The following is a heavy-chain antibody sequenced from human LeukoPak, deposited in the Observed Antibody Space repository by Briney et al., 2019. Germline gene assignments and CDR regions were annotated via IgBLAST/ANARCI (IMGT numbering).Heavy chain of an antibody. D-gene: IGHD3-10*01. V-gene: IGHV1-69*13. CDR3: AREATMVRGVITPWAFDY. Sequence: ASVKVPCKASGGTFSSYAISWVRQAPGQGLEWMGGIIPIFGTANYAQKFQGRVTITADESTSTAYMELSSLRSEDTAVYYCAREATMVRGVITPWAFDYWGQGTLVTVSS. CDR1: GGTFSSYA. J-gene: IGHJ4*02. CDR2: IIPIFGTA.